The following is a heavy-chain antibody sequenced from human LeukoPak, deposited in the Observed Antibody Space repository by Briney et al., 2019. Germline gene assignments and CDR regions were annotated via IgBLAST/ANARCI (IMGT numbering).Heavy chain of an antibody. Sequence: PGGSLRLSCAASGFTFSSYAMSWVRQAPEKGLEWVSAISGSGGSTYYADSVKGRFTISRDNSKNTLYLQMNSLRAEDTAVYYCAKDVSVVPAAIFDPWGQGTLVTVSS. J-gene: IGHJ5*02. V-gene: IGHV3-23*01. CDR1: GFTFSSYA. CDR2: ISGSGGST. D-gene: IGHD2-2*01. CDR3: AKDVSVVPAAIFDP.